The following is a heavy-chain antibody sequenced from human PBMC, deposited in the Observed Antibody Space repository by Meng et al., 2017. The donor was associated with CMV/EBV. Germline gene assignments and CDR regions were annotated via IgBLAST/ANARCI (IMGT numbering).Heavy chain of an antibody. D-gene: IGHD3-3*01. CDR3: ASAEIFGIRLYFDY. J-gene: IGHJ4*02. V-gene: IGHV3-30*04. CDR2: ISYDGSNK. CDR1: EFTFSSFA. Sequence: GGSLRLSCAASEFTFSSFAMHWVRQAPGKGLEWVAVISYDGSNKYYADSVKGRFTISRDNSKNTLYLQMNSLRAEDTAVYYCASAEIFGIRLYFDYWGQGTLVTVSS.